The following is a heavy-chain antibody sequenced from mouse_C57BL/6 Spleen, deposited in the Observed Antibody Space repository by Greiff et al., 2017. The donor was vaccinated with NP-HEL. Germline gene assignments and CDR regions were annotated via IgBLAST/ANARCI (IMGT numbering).Heavy chain of an antibody. V-gene: IGHV1-64*01. Sequence: VQLQQPGAELVNPGESGKVDCKVFGCTVTRYCSPMGKQMHRPRLSFIFLIHPKGGSTNYNEKFKSKSTLTVDKSSSTAYMQLSSLTSEDSAVYYCARSSGGDRSYWYFDVWGKGTTVTVSS. CDR2: IHPKGGST. CDR1: GCTVTRYC. D-gene: IGHD2-13*01. CDR3: ARSSGGDRSYWYFDV. J-gene: IGHJ1*03.